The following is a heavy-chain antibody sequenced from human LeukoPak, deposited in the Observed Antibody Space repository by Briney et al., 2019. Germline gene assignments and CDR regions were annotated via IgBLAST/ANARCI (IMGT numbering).Heavy chain of an antibody. CDR3: AREVIAAAGPDAFDI. CDR1: GGTFSSYA. Sequence: VASVKVSCKASGGTFSSYAISWVRQAPGQGLEWMGGIIPIFGTANYAQKFQGRVTITADESTSTAYMELSSLRSEDTAVYYCAREVIAAAGPDAFDIWGQGTMVTVSS. D-gene: IGHD6-13*01. CDR2: IIPIFGTA. V-gene: IGHV1-69*13. J-gene: IGHJ3*02.